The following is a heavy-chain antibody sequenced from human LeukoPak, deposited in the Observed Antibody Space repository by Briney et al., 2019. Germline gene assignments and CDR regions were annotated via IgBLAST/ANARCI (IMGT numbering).Heavy chain of an antibody. D-gene: IGHD4-17*01. CDR3: ARAVRVTTDFDC. CDR1: GYTFTGYN. V-gene: IGHV1-2*02. CDR2: INPNSGGT. Sequence: ASVKVSCKASGYTFTGYNIHWMRQAPGQGLGWTGWINPNSGGTNYAQNFQGRVTMTRDTSITTVYMELSGLTSDDTAVYYCARAVRVTTDFDCWGQGTLVTVSS. J-gene: IGHJ4*02.